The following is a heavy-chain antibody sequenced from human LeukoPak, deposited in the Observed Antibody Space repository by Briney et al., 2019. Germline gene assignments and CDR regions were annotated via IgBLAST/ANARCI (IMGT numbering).Heavy chain of an antibody. CDR3: ARGRNIEMTTMSGGSDY. V-gene: IGHV1-2*02. Sequence: VASVKVSCKASGYTFTGYYIHWVRQAPGHGLEWMGWINPNTLGTNYAQKFQGRVSMTRDTSISTAYMDLSDLRSDDTAVYYCARGRNIEMTTMSGGSDYWGQGTLVTVSS. CDR1: GYTFTGYY. D-gene: IGHD5-24*01. J-gene: IGHJ4*02. CDR2: INPNTLGT.